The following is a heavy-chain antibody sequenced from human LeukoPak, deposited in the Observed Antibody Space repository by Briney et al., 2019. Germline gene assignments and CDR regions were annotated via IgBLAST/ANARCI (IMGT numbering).Heavy chain of an antibody. CDR3: ARAYYYGSGSYYYYYYGMDV. J-gene: IGHJ6*02. V-gene: IGHV1-8*01. D-gene: IGHD3-10*01. Sequence: ASVKVSCKASGFTFTSYDINWVRQATGQGLEWMGWMNPNSGNTGYAQKFQGRVTMTRNTSISTAYMELSSLRSEDTAVYYCARAYYYGSGSYYYYYYGMDVWGQGTTVTVSS. CDR1: GFTFTSYD. CDR2: MNPNSGNT.